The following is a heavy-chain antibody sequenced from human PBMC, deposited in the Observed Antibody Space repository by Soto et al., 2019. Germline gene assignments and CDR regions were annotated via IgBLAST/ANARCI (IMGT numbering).Heavy chain of an antibody. V-gene: IGHV5-10-1*01. J-gene: IGHJ5*02. D-gene: IGHD3-9*01. CDR3: AREFDTLGWCDP. CDR1: GYSFTNYW. CDR2: IDPSDSYT. Sequence: GESLKISCEGSGYSFTNYWITWVRQTPGKDLEWMGRIDPSDSYTKYSPSFQGHVTISADESTNTAYLQWSSLQASDTAIYYCAREFDTLGWCDPWGQGTLVTVSS.